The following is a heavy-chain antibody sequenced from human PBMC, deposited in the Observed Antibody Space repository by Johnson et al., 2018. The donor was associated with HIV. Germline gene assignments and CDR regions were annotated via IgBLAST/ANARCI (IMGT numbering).Heavy chain of an antibody. J-gene: IGHJ3*02. D-gene: IGHD3-10*01. Sequence: VQLVESGGGSVKSGGSLRVSCAASGFTFSNAWMSWVRQAPGKGLEWVGRVKSKTDGGTIDYAAAVKGRFIISRDDSKITLYLQIHGLKTEDTAMYYCTTMSALWFGDIHVFGDGFDIWGQGTMVTVSS. CDR1: GFTFSNAW. CDR3: TTMSALWFGDIHVFGDGFDI. V-gene: IGHV3-15*01. CDR2: VKSKTDGGTI.